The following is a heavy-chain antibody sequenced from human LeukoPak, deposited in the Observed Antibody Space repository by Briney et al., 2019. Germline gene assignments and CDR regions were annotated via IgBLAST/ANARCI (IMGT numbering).Heavy chain of an antibody. J-gene: IGHJ6*03. CDR3: AKEGFGDNLALDYYYYMDV. D-gene: IGHD3-10*01. CDR1: GFTFSSYG. V-gene: IGHV3-30*02. Sequence: GGSLRLSCAASGFTFSSYGMHWVRQAPGKGLEWVAFIRYDGSNKYYTDSVKGRFTISRDNSKNTLYLQMNSLRAEDTAVYYCAKEGFGDNLALDYYYYMDVWGKGTTVTISS. CDR2: IRYDGSNK.